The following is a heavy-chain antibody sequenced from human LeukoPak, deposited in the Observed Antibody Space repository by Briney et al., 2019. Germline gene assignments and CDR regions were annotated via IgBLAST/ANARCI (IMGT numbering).Heavy chain of an antibody. Sequence: GASVKVSCKASGYTFTSYDINWVRQATGQGLEWMGWMNPNSGNTGYAQKFQGRVTMTRNTSISTAYMELSSLRSEDTAVYYCARVVDTAMANWFDPWGQGTLSPSPQ. J-gene: IGHJ5*02. D-gene: IGHD5-18*01. V-gene: IGHV1-8*01. CDR2: MNPNSGNT. CDR3: ARVVDTAMANWFDP. CDR1: GYTFTSYD.